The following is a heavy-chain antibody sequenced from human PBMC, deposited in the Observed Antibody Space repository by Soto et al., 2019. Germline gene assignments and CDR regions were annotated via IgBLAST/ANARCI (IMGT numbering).Heavy chain of an antibody. CDR1: GFSFSSYW. CDR3: ARAYT. CDR2: IKPDGSEK. Sequence: EVQLVESGGGLVQPGGSLRLSCAASGFSFSSYWMSWVRQAPGKGLERVAYIKPDGSEKYYMDSVNGRYTIARDNAKNSLYLQMDSLRAEDTAVYYCARAYTWGQGTLVTVSS. D-gene: IGHD1-1*01. V-gene: IGHV3-7*01. J-gene: IGHJ5*02.